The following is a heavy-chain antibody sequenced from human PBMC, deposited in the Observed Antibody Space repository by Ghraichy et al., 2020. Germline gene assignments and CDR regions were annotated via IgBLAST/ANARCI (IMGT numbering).Heavy chain of an antibody. J-gene: IGHJ4*02. CDR3: ATADNRYSGSYASPAGYYDY. D-gene: IGHD1-26*01. CDR1: GYTLTELS. Sequence: ASVKVSCKVSGYTLTELSMHWVRQAPGKGLEWMGGFDPEDGETIYAQKFQGRVTMTEDTSTDTAYMELSSLRSEDTAVYYCATADNRYSGSYASPAGYYDYWGQGTLVTVSS. V-gene: IGHV1-24*01. CDR2: FDPEDGET.